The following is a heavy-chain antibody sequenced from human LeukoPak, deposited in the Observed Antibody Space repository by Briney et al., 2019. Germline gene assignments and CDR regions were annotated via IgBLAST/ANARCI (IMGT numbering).Heavy chain of an antibody. Sequence: SETLSLTCAVSGYSISSGYYWCWIRQPPGKGLEWIGSIYHSGSTYYNPSLKSRVTISVDTSKNQFSLKLSSVTAADTAVYYCAREGVGNYYDSSGYYYVYFQHWGQGTLVTVSS. CDR2: IYHSGST. CDR1: GYSISSGYY. D-gene: IGHD3-22*01. CDR3: AREGVGNYYDSSGYYYVYFQH. J-gene: IGHJ1*01. V-gene: IGHV4-38-2*02.